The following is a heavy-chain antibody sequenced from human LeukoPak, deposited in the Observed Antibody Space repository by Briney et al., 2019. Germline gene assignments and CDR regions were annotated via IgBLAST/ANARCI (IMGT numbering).Heavy chain of an antibody. V-gene: IGHV3-48*01. J-gene: IGHJ4*02. Sequence: GGSLRLSCAASGFTFNTYTMNWVRQAPGKGLEWVSYISGSSGIIDYADSVRGRFTISRDNAKNSLYLQMNSLRAEDTAVYYCARGLGPGIAALAYWGQGTLVTVSS. D-gene: IGHD6-6*01. CDR3: ARGLGPGIAALAY. CDR2: ISGSSGII. CDR1: GFTFNTYT.